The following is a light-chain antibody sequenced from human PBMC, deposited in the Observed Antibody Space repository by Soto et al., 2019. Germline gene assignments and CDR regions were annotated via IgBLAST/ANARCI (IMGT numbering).Light chain of an antibody. J-gene: IGKJ1*01. V-gene: IGKV3-20*01. CDR3: QHYGSSPWT. Sequence: EIVLTQSPGTLSLSPGERVTLSCRASQSVSSTYLAWYQQKPGQAPRLLIYGASSRATGIPDRLSGSGSGTDFTLTINRLEPEDFAVYYCQHYGSSPWTFGQGTKVEIK. CDR2: GAS. CDR1: QSVSSTY.